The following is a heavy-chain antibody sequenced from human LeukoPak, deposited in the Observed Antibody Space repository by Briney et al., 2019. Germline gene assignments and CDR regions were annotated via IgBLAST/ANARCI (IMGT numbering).Heavy chain of an antibody. CDR2: IKEDGSEK. CDR1: GFTFRSYW. D-gene: IGHD1-26*01. V-gene: IGHV3-7*03. J-gene: IGHJ4*02. Sequence: PGGSLRLSCAASGFTFRSYWMSWFRQAPGKGLEWVANIKEDGSEKSYVDSVKGRFTISRDNSKNTLDLQMTGLRAEDTAVYYCARERGRGRDSPWFDYWGQGTLVTVSS. CDR3: ARERGRGRDSPWFDY.